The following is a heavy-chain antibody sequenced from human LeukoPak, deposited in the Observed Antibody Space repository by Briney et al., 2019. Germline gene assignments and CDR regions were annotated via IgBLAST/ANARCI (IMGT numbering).Heavy chain of an antibody. CDR2: IIPIFGTA. D-gene: IGHD3-22*01. J-gene: IGHJ4*02. CDR3: ARTDSSGYLTDY. V-gene: IGHV1-69*05. Sequence: ASVKASCKASGGTFSSYAISWVRQAPGQGLEWMGRIIPIFGTANYAQKFQGRVTITTDESTSTAYMELSSLRSEDTAVYYCARTDSSGYLTDYWGQGTLVTVSS. CDR1: GGTFSSYA.